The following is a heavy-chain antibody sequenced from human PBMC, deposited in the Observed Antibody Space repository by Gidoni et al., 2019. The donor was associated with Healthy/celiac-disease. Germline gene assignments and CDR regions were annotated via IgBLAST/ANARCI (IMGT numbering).Heavy chain of an antibody. Sequence: QMQLVQSGPEVKKPGTSVKVSCKASGFTFTSSAVQWVRQARGQRLEWIGWIVVGSGNTNYAQKFQERVTITRDMSTSTAYMELSSLRSEDTAVYYCAADGTVVSGPTHYGMDVWGQGTTVTVSS. J-gene: IGHJ6*02. CDR1: GFTFTSSA. V-gene: IGHV1-58*01. D-gene: IGHD2-15*01. CDR3: AADGTVVSGPTHYGMDV. CDR2: IVVGSGNT.